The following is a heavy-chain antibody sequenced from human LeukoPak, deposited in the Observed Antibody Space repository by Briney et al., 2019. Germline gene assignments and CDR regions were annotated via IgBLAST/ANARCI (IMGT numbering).Heavy chain of an antibody. Sequence: GGSLRLSCAASGFTFRSYHMNWVHQAPGKGLEWVSYISSSSGTIYYADSVKGRFTISRDNAKNSLYLQMNSLRAEDTAVYYCAREYSSSSGHVLDYWGQGVLVTVSS. CDR3: AREYSSSSGHVLDY. V-gene: IGHV3-48*03. D-gene: IGHD6-6*01. CDR2: ISSSSGTI. CDR1: GFTFRSYH. J-gene: IGHJ4*02.